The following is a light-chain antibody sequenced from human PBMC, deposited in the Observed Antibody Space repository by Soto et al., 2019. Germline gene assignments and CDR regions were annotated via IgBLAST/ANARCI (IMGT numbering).Light chain of an antibody. CDR1: QAISSY. CDR2: AAS. V-gene: IGKV1D-8*01. J-gene: IGKJ2*01. CDR3: QQYYSFPYT. Sequence: VIWMTQSPSLLSASTGDRVTISCRMSQAISSYLPPYQQKPGKAPELLIYAASTLQSGVPSRFSGSGSGTDFTLTISCLQSEDFATYYCQQYYSFPYTFGQGTKLEIK.